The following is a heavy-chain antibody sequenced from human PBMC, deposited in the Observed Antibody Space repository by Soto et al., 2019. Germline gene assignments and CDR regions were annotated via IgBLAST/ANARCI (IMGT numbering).Heavy chain of an antibody. CDR1: GGTFSSYT. D-gene: IGHD3-22*01. CDR2: ISPILGIA. V-gene: IGHV1-69*02. Sequence: QVQLVQSGAEVKKPGSSVKVSCVDSGGTFSSYTISWERLAPGQGLEWMGRISPILGIANYAQKFQGRVTITASKSTSTAYMELSSLRSEDTAVYYCARVAYYYDSSSYYSLTRIDYWGQGTLVTVSS. J-gene: IGHJ4*02. CDR3: ARVAYYYDSSSYYSLTRIDY.